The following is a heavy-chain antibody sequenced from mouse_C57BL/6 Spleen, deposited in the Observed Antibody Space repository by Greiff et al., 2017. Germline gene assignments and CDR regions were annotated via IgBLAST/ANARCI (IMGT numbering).Heavy chain of an antibody. CDR2: IYPGDGDT. CDR1: GYAFSSYW. D-gene: IGHD1-1*01. V-gene: IGHV1-80*01. J-gene: IGHJ2*01. CDR3: ARCGGSREVLDY. Sequence: VQLQQSAAELVKPGASVKISCKASGYAFSSYWMNWVKPRPGKGLAWTCQIYPGDGDTNYNGTFKGKATLTADKSSSTAYVQLSSLPSEDSAVYYCARCGGSREVLDYWGQGTTLTVSS.